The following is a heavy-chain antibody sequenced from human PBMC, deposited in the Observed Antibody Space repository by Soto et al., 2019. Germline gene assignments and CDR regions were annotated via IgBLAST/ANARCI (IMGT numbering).Heavy chain of an antibody. CDR1: GFSLSTSAVG. D-gene: IGHD6-19*01. J-gene: IGHJ4*02. Sequence: QITLKESGPTLVKPTQTLTLTCSFSGFSLSTSAVGVGWIRQPPGKAPEWLALIYWDDDKQYSPSLKSRLTITKDTPKNQVVLTMTNMDTVDTATYHCAHGSGWLHDYWGQGILVTVSS. CDR3: AHGSGWLHDY. V-gene: IGHV2-5*02. CDR2: IYWDDDK.